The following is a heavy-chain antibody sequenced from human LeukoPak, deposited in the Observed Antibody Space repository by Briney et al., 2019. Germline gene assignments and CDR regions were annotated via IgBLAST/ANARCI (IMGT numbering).Heavy chain of an antibody. J-gene: IGHJ4*02. CDR2: IYYSGST. V-gene: IGHV4-59*01. D-gene: IGHD6-19*01. CDR3: ARLAVAGNFDY. Sequence: PSETLSLTCTVSGGSISSYYWSWIRQPPGKGLEWIGYIYYSGSTNYNPSLKSRVTISVDTSKNQFSLKLSSVTAADTAVYYCARLAVAGNFDYWGQGTPVTVSS. CDR1: GGSISSYY.